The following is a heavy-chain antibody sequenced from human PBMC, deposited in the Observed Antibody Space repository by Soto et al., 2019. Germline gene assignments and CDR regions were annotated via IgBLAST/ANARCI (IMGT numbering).Heavy chain of an antibody. CDR3: ASEGYYYDSSGYGYFDY. Sequence: ASVKVSCKASGYTFTSYGISWVRQAPGQGLEWMGWISAYNGNTNYAQKLQGRVTMTTDTSTSTAYMELRSLRSDDTDVYYCASEGYYYDSSGYGYFDYWGQGTLVTVSS. D-gene: IGHD3-22*01. CDR1: GYTFTSYG. CDR2: ISAYNGNT. J-gene: IGHJ4*02. V-gene: IGHV1-18*01.